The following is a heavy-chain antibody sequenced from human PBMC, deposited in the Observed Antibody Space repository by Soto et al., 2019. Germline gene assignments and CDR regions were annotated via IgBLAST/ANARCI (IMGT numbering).Heavy chain of an antibody. CDR2: IIPIFGTA. V-gene: IGHV1-69*12. CDR1: GGTFSSYA. J-gene: IGHJ5*02. Sequence: QVQLVQSGAEVKKPGSSVKVSCKASGGTFSSYAINWVRQAPGQGLEWMGGIIPIFGTANYAQKFQGRVTITAEESTSTAYMYLSSLRSEDTAVYYCARDRGPSSGYYPYWFDPWGQGTLVTVSS. CDR3: ARDRGPSSGYYPYWFDP. D-gene: IGHD3-22*01.